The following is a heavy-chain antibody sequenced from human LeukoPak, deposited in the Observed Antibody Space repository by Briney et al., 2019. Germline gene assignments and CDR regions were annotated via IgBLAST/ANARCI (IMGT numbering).Heavy chain of an antibody. D-gene: IGHD6-13*01. CDR2: IKPSGGST. CDR1: VYTFTTYN. Sequence: ASVKDSSKASVYTFTTYNIHWVRQAPCQGLGWMGIIKPSGGSTSYAQKFQGRVTMTRDTSTSTVYMEVSSLRSEDTAVYYCARVNGQQLAIDYWGQGTLVTVSS. CDR3: ARVNGQQLAIDY. V-gene: IGHV1-46*01. J-gene: IGHJ4*02.